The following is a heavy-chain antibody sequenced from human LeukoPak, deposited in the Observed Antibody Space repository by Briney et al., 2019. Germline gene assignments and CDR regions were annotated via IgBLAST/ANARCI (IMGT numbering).Heavy chain of an antibody. Sequence: ASVKVSCKASGYTFTGYYMHWVRQAPGQGLEWMGWMNPNSGGTNYAQKFQGRVTMTRDTSISTAYMELSRLRSDDTAVYYCARARGLKLSYYYYGMDVWGQGTTVTVSS. D-gene: IGHD3-16*01. CDR1: GYTFTGYY. J-gene: IGHJ6*02. CDR2: MNPNSGGT. CDR3: ARARGLKLSYYYYGMDV. V-gene: IGHV1-2*02.